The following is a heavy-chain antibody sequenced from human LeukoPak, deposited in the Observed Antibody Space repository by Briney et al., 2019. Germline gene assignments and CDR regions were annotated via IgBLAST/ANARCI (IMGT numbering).Heavy chain of an antibody. D-gene: IGHD3-22*01. Sequence: SETLSLTCAVYGGSFSGYYWSWIRQPPGKGLEWIGEINHSGSTNYNPSLKSRVTISVDTSKNQFSLKPSSVTAADTAVYYCARATYYYDSSAYKTSNWFDPWGQGTLVTVFS. J-gene: IGHJ5*02. CDR3: ARATYYYDSSAYKTSNWFDP. CDR1: GGSFSGYY. CDR2: INHSGST. V-gene: IGHV4-34*01.